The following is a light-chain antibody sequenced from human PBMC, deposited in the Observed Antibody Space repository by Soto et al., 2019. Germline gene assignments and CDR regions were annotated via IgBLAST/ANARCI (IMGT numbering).Light chain of an antibody. J-gene: IGKJ5*01. Sequence: EIVLTQSPATLSVSPGERATLSCRASQSVSSNLAWYQQKPGQPPRLLIYGASSRATGIPDRFSGSGSGTDFTLTISSLEPEDSAVYYCQQRHMWPITFGQGTRLEIK. CDR1: QSVSSN. CDR3: QQRHMWPIT. CDR2: GAS. V-gene: IGKV3-11*01.